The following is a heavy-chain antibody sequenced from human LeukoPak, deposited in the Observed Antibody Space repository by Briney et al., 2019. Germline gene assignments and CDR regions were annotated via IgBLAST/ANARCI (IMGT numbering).Heavy chain of an antibody. CDR2: FDPEDGET. J-gene: IGHJ5*01. V-gene: IGHV1-24*01. CDR1: GYTPTELS. CDR3: ATAPIAAAGTADWYCWFDS. Sequence: ASVKVSCKVSGYTPTELSMHWVRQAPGKGLEWMGGFDPEDGETIYAQKFQGRVTMTEDTSTDTAYMELSSLRSEDTAVYYCATAPIAAAGTADWYCWFDSWGQGTLVTVSS. D-gene: IGHD6-13*01.